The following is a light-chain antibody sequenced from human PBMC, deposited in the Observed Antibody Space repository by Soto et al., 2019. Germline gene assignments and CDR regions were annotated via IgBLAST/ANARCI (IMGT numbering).Light chain of an antibody. CDR3: QSYDSSLSTWV. J-gene: IGLJ3*02. V-gene: IGLV1-40*01. CDR2: GNT. CDR1: NSNIGAGFD. Sequence: QSVLTQPPSVSGAPGLRVTISCTGSNSNIGAGFDVHWYQQLPGTAPKLLIYGNTNRPSGVPHRFSGSKSGTSASLAITGLQAEDEADYYCQSYDSSLSTWVFGGGTKLTVL.